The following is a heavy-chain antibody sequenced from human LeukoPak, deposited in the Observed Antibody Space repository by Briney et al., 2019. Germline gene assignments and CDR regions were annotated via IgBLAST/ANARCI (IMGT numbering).Heavy chain of an antibody. CDR2: ISSSSRYI. Sequence: GGSLRLSCAASGFTFSSYSMNWVRQAPGKGLEWVSSISSSSRYIYYADSVKGRFTISRDNTKTSLYLQMNSLRAEDTAVYYCALGDYGNPVDYWGQGTLVTVSS. CDR1: GFTFSSYS. D-gene: IGHD4-17*01. J-gene: IGHJ4*02. CDR3: ALGDYGNPVDY. V-gene: IGHV3-21*01.